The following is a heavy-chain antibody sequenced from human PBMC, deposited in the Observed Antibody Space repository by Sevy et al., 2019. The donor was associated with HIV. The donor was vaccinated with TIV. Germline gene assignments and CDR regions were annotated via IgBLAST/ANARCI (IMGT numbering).Heavy chain of an antibody. CDR3: ARGGSAVTGTTFVLPFDI. J-gene: IGHJ3*02. V-gene: IGHV6-1*01. Sequence: KQSQTLSLTCAISGDSVSSHSAAWNWIRQSPSRGLEWLGRTYYRSKWYTDFAVSVKSRITINPDTSKNQFSLHLNSVTPEDTAMYYCARGGSAVTGTTFVLPFDIWGQGTMVTVSS. D-gene: IGHD1-20*01. CDR1: GDSVSSHSAA. CDR2: TYYRSKWYT.